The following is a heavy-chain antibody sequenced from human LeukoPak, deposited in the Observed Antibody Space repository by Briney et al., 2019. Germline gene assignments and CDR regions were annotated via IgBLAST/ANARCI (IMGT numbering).Heavy chain of an antibody. CDR2: INPSAGST. J-gene: IGHJ4*02. CDR1: GDTFSSYY. Sequence: ASVKVSCKTSGDTFSSYYIYWVRQAPGQGLEWMGIINPSAGSTNSAQKFQGRLTMTRDTSTSTIYMELSSLRSEDTAVYYCARAAVAGTPVCPFDYWGQGTLVTVSS. CDR3: ARAAVAGTPVCPFDY. V-gene: IGHV1-46*01. D-gene: IGHD6-19*01.